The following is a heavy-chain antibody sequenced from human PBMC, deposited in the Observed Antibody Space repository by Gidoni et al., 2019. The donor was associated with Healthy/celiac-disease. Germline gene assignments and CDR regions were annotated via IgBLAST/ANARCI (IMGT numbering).Heavy chain of an antibody. CDR3: ARRPGYYYDSGPSWFDP. CDR1: GYSFPSYW. V-gene: IGHV5-51*01. Sequence: EVQLVQAGAEMKKPGESLKISCKGSGYSFPSYWIGWVRQMPGKGLEWMGIIYPGDSDTRYSPSFQGQVTISADKSISTAYLQWSSLKASDTAMYYCARRPGYYYDSGPSWFDPWGQGTLVTVSS. CDR2: IYPGDSDT. D-gene: IGHD3-22*01. J-gene: IGHJ5*02.